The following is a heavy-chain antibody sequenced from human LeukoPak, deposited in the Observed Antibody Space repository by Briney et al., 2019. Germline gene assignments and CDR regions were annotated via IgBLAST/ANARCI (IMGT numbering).Heavy chain of an antibody. V-gene: IGHV1-69*01. D-gene: IGHD6-13*01. CDR1: GGTFSSYA. J-gene: IGHJ4*02. CDR3: ARAQNPWGMASHFDY. CDR2: IIPIFGTA. Sequence: SVKVSCKASGGTFSSYAISWVRQAPGQGLEWMGGIIPIFGTANYAQKFQGRVTITADESTSTAYMELSSLRSEDTAVYYCARAQNPWGMASHFDYWGQGTLVTVSS.